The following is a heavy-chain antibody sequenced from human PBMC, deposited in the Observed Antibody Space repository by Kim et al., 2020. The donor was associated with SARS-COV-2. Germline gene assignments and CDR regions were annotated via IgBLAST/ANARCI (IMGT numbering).Heavy chain of an antibody. CDR3: AKGRDQNSFDY. J-gene: IGHJ4*02. CDR2: K. Sequence: KYYADSVKGRFTISRDNSKNTLYLQMNSLRAEDTAVYYCAKGRDQNSFDYWGQGTLVTVSS. V-gene: IGHV3-33*06.